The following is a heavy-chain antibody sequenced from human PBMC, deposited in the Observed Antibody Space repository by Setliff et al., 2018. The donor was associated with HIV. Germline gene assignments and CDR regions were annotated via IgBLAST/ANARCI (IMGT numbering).Heavy chain of an antibody. J-gene: IGHJ2*01. CDR1: GDSITRGSYY. CDR2: IYTSGKT. V-gene: IGHV4-61*09. Sequence: PSETLSLTCTVSGDSITRGSYYWSWIRQPAGKGLEWIGHIYTSGKTHYSPSPKSRITISADTSKNQLSLNLSSVTAPDTAVYYCARAAYSGTYLWEPATDLWGRGTLVTVSS. CDR3: ARAAYSGTYLWEPATDL. D-gene: IGHD1-26*01.